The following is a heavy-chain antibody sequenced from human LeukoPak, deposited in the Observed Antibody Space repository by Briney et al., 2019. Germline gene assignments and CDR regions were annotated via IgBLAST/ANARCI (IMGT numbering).Heavy chain of an antibody. CDR2: INHSGST. CDR3: ARGLFDYPFDY. J-gene: IGHJ4*02. V-gene: IGHV4-34*01. D-gene: IGHD4-11*01. CDR1: GGSFSGYY. Sequence: SETLSLTCAVHGGSFSGYYWSWIRQPPGKGLEWIGEINHSGSTNYNPSLKSRVTISVDTSKNQFSLKLSSVTAADTAVYYCARGLFDYPFDYWGQGTLVTVSS.